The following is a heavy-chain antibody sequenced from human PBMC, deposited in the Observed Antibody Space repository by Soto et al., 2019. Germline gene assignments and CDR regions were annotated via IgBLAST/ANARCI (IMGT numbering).Heavy chain of an antibody. CDR2: FDPEDGET. CDR1: GYTLTELS. Sequence: QVQLVQSGAEVKKPGASVKVSCKVSGYTLTELSMHWVRQAPGKGLEWMGGFDPEDGETIYAQKFQGRVTMTEDTSTDTADMELSSLRSEDTAVYYCATRGPVGTAMVTVDYYYYYGMDVWGQGTTVTVSS. D-gene: IGHD5-18*01. CDR3: ATRGPVGTAMVTVDYYYYYGMDV. V-gene: IGHV1-24*01. J-gene: IGHJ6*02.